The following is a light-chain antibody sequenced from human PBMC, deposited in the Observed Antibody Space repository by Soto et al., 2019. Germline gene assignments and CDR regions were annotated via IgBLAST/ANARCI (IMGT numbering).Light chain of an antibody. CDR3: QQYRKWPPLT. V-gene: IGKV3-15*01. Sequence: VLTQSPATLSQSPGERATLSCRASLDVGSDLAWYQQKPGQPPRLLIYGAFTRATGVPPRFSGAGSGTDFTLTISSLQSDDFAIYYCQQYRKWPPLTFGGGTKVDIK. J-gene: IGKJ4*01. CDR2: GAF. CDR1: LDVGSD.